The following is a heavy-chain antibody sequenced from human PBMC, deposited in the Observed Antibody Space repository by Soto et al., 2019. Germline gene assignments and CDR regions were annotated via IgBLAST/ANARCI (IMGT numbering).Heavy chain of an antibody. CDR2: IYYSGST. V-gene: IGHV4-39*01. J-gene: IGHJ6*02. CDR3: ARQGCSSTSCYVRYYYYYYGMDV. Sequence: QLQLQESGPGLVKPSETLSLTCTVSGGSISSSSYYWGWIRQPPGKGLEWIGSIYYSGSTYYNPSLKSRVTISVDTSKNQFSLKLSSVTAADTAVYYCARQGCSSTSCYVRYYYYYYGMDVWGQGTTVTVSS. D-gene: IGHD2-2*01. CDR1: GGSISSSSYY.